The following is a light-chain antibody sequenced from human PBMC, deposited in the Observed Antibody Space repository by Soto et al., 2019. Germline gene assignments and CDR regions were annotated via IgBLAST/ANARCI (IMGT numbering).Light chain of an antibody. Sequence: ETLMTQSPATLSVSPGERATLSCRASQSVGTNLAWYQQKPGQAHRLLIAGASARATGIPARFSGSGSGTDFTLTVSSLQSEDLAMYYCQQYNNWPLTCGGGTTVDIK. V-gene: IGKV3-15*01. CDR3: QQYNNWPLT. CDR1: QSVGTN. CDR2: GAS. J-gene: IGKJ4*01.